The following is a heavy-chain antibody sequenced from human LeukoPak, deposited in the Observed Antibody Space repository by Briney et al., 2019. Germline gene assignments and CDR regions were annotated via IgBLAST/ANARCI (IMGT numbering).Heavy chain of an antibody. J-gene: IGHJ6*03. Sequence: ASVKVSCKASTYISSDFGISWVRLAPGGGREWMGWVSGDNGQTNYGHKFYGRVTMTMETSTNTASMELRGLRSDDTAIYYCARVYLYTTGWSAAYYYFVDVWGKGTTVIVSS. CDR1: TYISSDFG. CDR2: VSGDNGQT. V-gene: IGHV1-18*01. D-gene: IGHD3-16*02. CDR3: ARVYLYTTGWSAAYYYFVDV.